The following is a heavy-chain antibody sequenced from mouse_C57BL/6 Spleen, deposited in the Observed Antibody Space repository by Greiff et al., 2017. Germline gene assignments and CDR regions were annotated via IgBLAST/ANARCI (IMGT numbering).Heavy chain of an antibody. J-gene: IGHJ4*01. CDR1: GYTFTSYW. CDR2: IHPNSGIT. Sequence: QVQLQQPGAELVKPGASVKLSCKASGYTFTSYWMHWVKQRPGQGLEWIGMIHPNSGITNYNEKFKSKATLTVDKSSSTAYMQLSSLTSEDSAVYYCARDYYDYENAMDYWGQGTSVTVSS. CDR3: ARDYYDYENAMDY. D-gene: IGHD2-4*01. V-gene: IGHV1-64*01.